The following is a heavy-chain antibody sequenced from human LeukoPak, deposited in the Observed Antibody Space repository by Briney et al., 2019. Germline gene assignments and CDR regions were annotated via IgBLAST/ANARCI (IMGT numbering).Heavy chain of an antibody. CDR3: ARHRAYSSSSPFDY. D-gene: IGHD6-6*01. CDR2: IYYTGST. V-gene: IGHV4-59*08. CDR1: GGSISSLY. J-gene: IGHJ4*02. Sequence: SETLSLTCSVSGGSISSLYWSWIRQPPGXGLXXXXYIYYTGSTNYNPSLKSRVTMFVDMSKNQFSLRLSSVTAADTAVYYCARHRAYSSSSPFDYWGQGTLVTVSS.